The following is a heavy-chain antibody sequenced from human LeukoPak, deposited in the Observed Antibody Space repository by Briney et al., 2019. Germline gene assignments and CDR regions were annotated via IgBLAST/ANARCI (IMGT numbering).Heavy chain of an antibody. Sequence: SETLSLTCTVSGGSISSYYWSWIRQPPGKGLERIGYIYYTGSTNYNPSLKSRVTISLETSKNQFSLKLSSMTAADTAVYYCARQRVNKWNNLWSFDYWGQGTLVTVSS. CDR3: ARQRVNKWNNLWSFDY. CDR1: GGSISSYY. J-gene: IGHJ4*02. V-gene: IGHV4-59*08. D-gene: IGHD1/OR15-1a*01. CDR2: IYYTGST.